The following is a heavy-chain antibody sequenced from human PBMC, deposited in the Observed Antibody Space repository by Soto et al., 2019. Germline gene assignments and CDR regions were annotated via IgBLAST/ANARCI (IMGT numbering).Heavy chain of an antibody. J-gene: IGHJ4*02. V-gene: IGHV4-31*03. Sequence: SETLSLTCTVSGASITNDAFFWTWVRQHPEKGLEWLAYITYGGSIYYDPSLRRRLAVSIDKIKSQFALNVRSVTAADTAVYYCAKMERTQLWLLVQNWGQGLPVTVSS. CDR1: GASITNDAFF. CDR2: ITYGGSI. D-gene: IGHD5-18*01. CDR3: AKMERTQLWLLVQN.